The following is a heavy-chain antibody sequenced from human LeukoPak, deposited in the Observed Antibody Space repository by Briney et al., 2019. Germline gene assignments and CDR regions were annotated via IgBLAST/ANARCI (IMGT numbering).Heavy chain of an antibody. CDR3: TRDWDFIFY. V-gene: IGHV3-23*01. Sequence: PGGSLRLSCAASGFTFSTYAMSWVRQAPGKGLEWVSGFGGASGGAAYYADSVKGRFTISRDSSKNTLYLQMNSLRAEDTAVYYCTRDWDFIFYWGQGTLVTVSS. CDR1: GFTFSTYA. J-gene: IGHJ4*02. D-gene: IGHD1-26*01. CDR2: FGGASGGAA.